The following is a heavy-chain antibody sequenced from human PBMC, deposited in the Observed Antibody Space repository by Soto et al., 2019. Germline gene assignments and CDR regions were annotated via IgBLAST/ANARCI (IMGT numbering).Heavy chain of an antibody. CDR2: ISAHNGNT. CDR1: GYTFTSYG. V-gene: IGHV1-18*01. J-gene: IGHJ4*02. CDR3: ARRRNGDY. D-gene: IGHD1-1*01. Sequence: QVHLVQSGAEVKKPGASVKVSCKGSGYTFTSYGITWVRQAPGQGLEWMGWISAHNGNTDYEQKLQGRVTVTRDTSTSTAYMELRSLRSDGTAVSYCARRRNGDYCGQGALVT.